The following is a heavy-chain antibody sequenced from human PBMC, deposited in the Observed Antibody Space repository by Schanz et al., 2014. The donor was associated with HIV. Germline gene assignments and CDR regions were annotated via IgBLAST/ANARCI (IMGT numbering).Heavy chain of an antibody. CDR2: ISYDGSNK. D-gene: IGHD1-1*01. V-gene: IGHV3-30*18. CDR3: AKRRDSGYAYFDY. CDR1: GFTFSTKG. Sequence: QVQLVESGGGVVQPGRSLRLSCAASGFTFSTKGMHWVRQAPGKGLEWVAVISYDGSNKYYADSVKGRFTISRDNSKNTLYLQMNSLRAEDTAVHYCAKRRDSGYAYFDYWGQGTLVTVSS. J-gene: IGHJ4*02.